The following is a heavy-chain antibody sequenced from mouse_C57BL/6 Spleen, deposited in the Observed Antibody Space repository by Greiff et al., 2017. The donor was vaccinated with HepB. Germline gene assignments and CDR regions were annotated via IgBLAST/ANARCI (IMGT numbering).Heavy chain of an antibody. Sequence: QVQLQQPGAELVKPGASVKMSCKASGYTFTSYWITWVKQRPGQGLEWIGDIYPGSGSTNYNEKFKSKATLTVDTSSSTAYMQLSSLTSEDSAVYYCSSDDDYDWDYYAMDDWGQGTSVTVSS. CDR2: IYPGSGST. CDR3: SSDDDYDWDYYAMDD. D-gene: IGHD2-4*01. V-gene: IGHV1-55*01. CDR1: GYTFTSYW. J-gene: IGHJ4*01.